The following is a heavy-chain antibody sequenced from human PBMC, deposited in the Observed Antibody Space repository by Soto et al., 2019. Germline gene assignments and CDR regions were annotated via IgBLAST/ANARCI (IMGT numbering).Heavy chain of an antibody. CDR3: VRDAPSHQSIFDL. J-gene: IGHJ4*02. Sequence: GASVKVSCKTSEYSFGDYYLHWVRQAPEQGLERMGWINLNDGGTNSPRKFQGRLTMTRDKSITTVYMELSRLRSDDTAVYFCVRDAPSHQSIFDLWGPGTLVTVSS. V-gene: IGHV1-2*02. CDR1: EYSFGDYY. D-gene: IGHD2-2*01. CDR2: INLNDGGT.